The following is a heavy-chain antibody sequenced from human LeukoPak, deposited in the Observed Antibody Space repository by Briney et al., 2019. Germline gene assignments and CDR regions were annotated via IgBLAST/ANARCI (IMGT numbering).Heavy chain of an antibody. Sequence: GGSLRLSCAASGFTFDDYAMHWVRQAPGKGLEWVSGISWNSGSIGYADSVKGRFTIPRDNAKNSLYLQMNSLRAEDMALYYCAKWSYSSGWHEGWFDPWGQGTLVTVSS. CDR3: AKWSYSSGWHEGWFDP. V-gene: IGHV3-9*03. D-gene: IGHD6-19*01. CDR2: ISWNSGSI. CDR1: GFTFDDYA. J-gene: IGHJ5*02.